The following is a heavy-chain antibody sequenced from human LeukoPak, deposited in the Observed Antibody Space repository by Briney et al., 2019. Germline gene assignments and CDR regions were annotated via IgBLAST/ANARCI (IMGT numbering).Heavy chain of an antibody. CDR3: ARPETSGWYCKD. CDR2: IYSGGST. V-gene: IGHV3-53*01. J-gene: IGHJ4*02. D-gene: IGHD6-19*01. CDR1: GFTVSSNY. Sequence: GGSLRLSCSASGFTVSSNYMSWVRQAPGKGLEWVSVIYSGGSTYYADSVKGRFTISRDNSKNTLYLQMNSLRAEDTAVYYCARPETSGWYCKDWGQGTLVTVSS.